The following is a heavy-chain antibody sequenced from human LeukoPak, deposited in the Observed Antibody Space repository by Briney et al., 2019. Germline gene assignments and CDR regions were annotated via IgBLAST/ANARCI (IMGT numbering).Heavy chain of an antibody. J-gene: IGHJ3*01. Sequence: KPGRSLRLSCAASAFTFSSYAMHWVRQAPGKGLEWVALISYDGSDKYYADSVKGRFTISRDNSINTLYLQVSSLKTEDTAVYYCAREGHDSDAFDVWGQGTMVTVSS. V-gene: IGHV3-30-3*01. D-gene: IGHD2-21*02. CDR2: ISYDGSDK. CDR3: AREGHDSDAFDV. CDR1: AFTFSSYA.